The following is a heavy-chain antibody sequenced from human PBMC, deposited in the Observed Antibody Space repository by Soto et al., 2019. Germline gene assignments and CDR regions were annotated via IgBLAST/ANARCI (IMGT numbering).Heavy chain of an antibody. V-gene: IGHV4-34*01. CDR3: PRAERFPHSWFDP. J-gene: IGHJ5*02. D-gene: IGHD3-10*01. Sequence: SETLSLTCGVYGGSLRNYYWIWVRQPPGKGLEWIGEVNHSGEATFNPSLQSRVTISLDTSNNHFSLKMTSLPAADTALYLDPRAERFPHSWFDPWGQGTQVTVSS. CDR1: GGSLRNYY. CDR2: VNHSGEA.